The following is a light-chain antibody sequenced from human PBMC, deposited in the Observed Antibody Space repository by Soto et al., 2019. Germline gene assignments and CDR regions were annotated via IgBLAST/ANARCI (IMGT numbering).Light chain of an antibody. CDR3: SSYTTSNTRQIV. Sequence: QSALTQPASVSGSPGQSITISCTGTSSDVGGYNYVPWYQHHPGNAPKLMIYDVSNRPSGVSIRFSASKSDNTASLTISGLQPEDEADYHCSSYTTSNTRQIVFGTGTKVTVL. V-gene: IGLV2-14*03. CDR1: SSDVGGYNY. CDR2: DVS. J-gene: IGLJ1*01.